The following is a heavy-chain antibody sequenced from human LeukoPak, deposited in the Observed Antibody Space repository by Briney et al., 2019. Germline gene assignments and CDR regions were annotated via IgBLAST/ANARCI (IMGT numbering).Heavy chain of an antibody. Sequence: PSETLSLTCTVSGGSISSYYWSWIWQPPGKGLEWIGYIYYSGSTNYNPSLKSRVTISVDTSKNQFSLKLSSVTAADTAVYYCARVKQGVVAYDYWGQGTLVTVSS. D-gene: IGHD3-22*01. J-gene: IGHJ4*02. V-gene: IGHV4-59*01. CDR2: IYYSGST. CDR1: GGSISSYY. CDR3: ARVKQGVVAYDY.